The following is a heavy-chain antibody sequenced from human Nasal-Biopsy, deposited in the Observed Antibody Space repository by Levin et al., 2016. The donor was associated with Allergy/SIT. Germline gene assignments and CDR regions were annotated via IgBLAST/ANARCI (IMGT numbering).Heavy chain of an antibody. CDR3: ARVHNNFWSGTKPDAFDI. D-gene: IGHD3-3*01. CDR2: ASTSGYS. V-gene: IGHV4-61*02. Sequence: SETLSLTCTVSGGSIRSGTYYWSWIRQPAGKGLEWIGRASTSGYSDYNPSLKSRVTMSIDTSRNQFSLKVNSVTAADTAVYYCARVHNNFWSGTKPDAFDIWGQGTMVTVSS. CDR1: GGSIRSGTYY. J-gene: IGHJ3*02.